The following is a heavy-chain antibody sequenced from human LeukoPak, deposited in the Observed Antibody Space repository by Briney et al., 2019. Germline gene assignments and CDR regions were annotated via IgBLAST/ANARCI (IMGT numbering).Heavy chain of an antibody. J-gene: IGHJ3*01. V-gene: IGHV4-59*01. CDR2: FYDTRSP. CDR1: GGSISLYY. Sequence: PSETLSLTCTVSGGSISLYYWSWIRQPPGKGLEWIGYFYDTRSPKYNPSLQSRVTISIDTSKSQFSLKLTSVTSADTAVYSCARLLDNDISGDPDTFDVWGQGTTVIVSS. D-gene: IGHD3-22*01. CDR3: ARLLDNDISGDPDTFDV.